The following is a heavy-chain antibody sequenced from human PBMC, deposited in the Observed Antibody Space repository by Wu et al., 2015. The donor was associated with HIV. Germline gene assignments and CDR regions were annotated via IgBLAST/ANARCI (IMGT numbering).Heavy chain of an antibody. CDR3: ARDYSSRREGKFPTDY. V-gene: IGHV1-2*02. CDR2: IIPNNGGT. J-gene: IGHJ4*02. Sequence: QVQLVQSGAEVKKPGSSVKVSCKASGGTFSSYAISWVRQAPGQGLEWMGGIIPNNGGTNYAQKFQGRVTMTRDTSISTVYMELSRLKSDDTAVYYCARDYSSRREGKFPTDYWGQGTLVTVSS. CDR1: GGTFSSYA. D-gene: IGHD1-26*01.